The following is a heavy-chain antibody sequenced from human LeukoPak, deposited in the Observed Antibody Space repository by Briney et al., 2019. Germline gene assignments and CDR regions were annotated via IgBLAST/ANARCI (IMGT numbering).Heavy chain of an antibody. CDR2: ISYDGSNK. CDR3: ADYDYVWGSYRQGY. CDR1: GFTFSSYG. J-gene: IGHJ4*02. Sequence: GGSLRLSCAASGFTFSSYGMHWVRQAPGKGLEWVAVISYDGSNKYYADSVKGRFTITRDNSKNTRYLQMNSLRAEDTAVYYCADYDYVWGSYRQGYWGQGTLVTVSS. V-gene: IGHV3-30*03. D-gene: IGHD3-16*02.